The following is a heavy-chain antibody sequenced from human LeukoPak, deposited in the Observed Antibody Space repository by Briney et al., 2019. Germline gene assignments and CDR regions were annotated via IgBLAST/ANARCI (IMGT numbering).Heavy chain of an antibody. CDR1: GFTFSGYW. Sequence: GGSLRLSCAASGFTFSGYWVTWVRQAPGKGLEWVANINQAASEKYYVGSVKGRFTISRDNAKNSLYLQMNSLRAEDTAVYYCASAFRKALDYWGQGTLVTVSS. V-gene: IGHV3-7*01. J-gene: IGHJ4*02. CDR2: INQAASEK. D-gene: IGHD6-6*01. CDR3: ASAFRKALDY.